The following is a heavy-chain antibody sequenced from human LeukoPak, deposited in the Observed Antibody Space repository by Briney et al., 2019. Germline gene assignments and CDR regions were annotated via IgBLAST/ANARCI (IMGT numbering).Heavy chain of an antibody. CDR2: IRYDGSNK. CDR1: GFTFSSYG. CDR3: AKDLIPFGEWLALDY. V-gene: IGHV3-30*02. Sequence: GGSLRLSCAASGFTFSSYGMHWVRQAPGKGLEWVAFIRYDGSNKYYADSVKGRFTISRDNSKDTLYLQMNSLRAEDTAVYYCAKDLIPFGEWLALDYWGQGTLVTVSS. D-gene: IGHD6-19*01. J-gene: IGHJ4*02.